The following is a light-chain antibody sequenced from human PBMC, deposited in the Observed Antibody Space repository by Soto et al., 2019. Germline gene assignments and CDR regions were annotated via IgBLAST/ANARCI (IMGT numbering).Light chain of an antibody. CDR3: LQDHNYQWT. CDR2: DAS. J-gene: IGKJ2*02. Sequence: DLQMTQSPSTLSASVGDRVTITCRASQSISTWLAWYQQKPGKAPKLLIFDASTLQSGVPSRFSGSGSGTEFTLTISSLQPDDFATYYCLQDHNYQWTFGQGTKLEIK. V-gene: IGKV1-5*01. CDR1: QSISTW.